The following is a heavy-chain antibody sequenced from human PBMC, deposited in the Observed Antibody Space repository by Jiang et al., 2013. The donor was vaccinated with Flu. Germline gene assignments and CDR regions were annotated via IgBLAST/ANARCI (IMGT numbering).Heavy chain of an antibody. D-gene: IGHD1-14*01. Sequence: TFSSYAMSWVRQAPGKGLEWVSAISGSGGSTYYADSVKGRFTISRDNSKNTLYLQMNSLRAEDTAVYYCAKDRGGTTGFDYWGQGTLVTVSS. V-gene: IGHV3-23*01. CDR3: AKDRGGTTGFDY. CDR2: ISGSGGST. CDR1: TFSSYA. J-gene: IGHJ4*02.